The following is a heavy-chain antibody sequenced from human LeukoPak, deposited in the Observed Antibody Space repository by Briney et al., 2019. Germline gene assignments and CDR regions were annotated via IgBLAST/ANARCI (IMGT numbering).Heavy chain of an antibody. J-gene: IGHJ4*02. CDR3: ARDQPSSDIVATIMYYFDY. V-gene: IGHV1-69*04. CDR2: IIPIFGIA. D-gene: IGHD5-12*01. CDR1: GGTFSSYA. Sequence: SVTVSYKASGGTFSSYAISWVRQAPGPGLEWMGRIIPIFGIANYAQKFQGRVTITADKSTSTAYMELSTLRSEATAVYYCARDQPSSDIVATIMYYFDYWGQGALVTLSS.